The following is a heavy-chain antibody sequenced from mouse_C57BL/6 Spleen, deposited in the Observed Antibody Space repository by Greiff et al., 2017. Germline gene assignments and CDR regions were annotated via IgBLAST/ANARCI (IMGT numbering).Heavy chain of an antibody. CDR2: IDPETGGT. CDR3: TRGDYYGRSKWYFDV. J-gene: IGHJ1*03. D-gene: IGHD1-1*01. Sequence: QVQLQQSGAELVRPGASVTLSCKASGYTFTDYEMHWVKQTPVHGLEWIGAIDPETGGTAYNQKFKGKAILTADKSSSTAYMELRSLTSEDAAVYYCTRGDYYGRSKWYFDVWGTGTTVTVSS. V-gene: IGHV1-15*01. CDR1: GYTFTDYE.